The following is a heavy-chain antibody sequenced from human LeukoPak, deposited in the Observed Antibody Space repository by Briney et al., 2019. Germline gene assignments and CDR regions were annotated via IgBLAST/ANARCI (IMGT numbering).Heavy chain of an antibody. CDR2: INHSGST. CDR3: ARVDWFLDY. Sequence: SETLSLTCTVYGGSFSGYYWSWIRQPPGKGLEWIGEINHSGSTNYNPSLKSRVTISVDTSKNQFSLKLSSVTAADTAVYYCARVDWFLDYWGQGTLVTVSS. D-gene: IGHD3-9*01. V-gene: IGHV4-34*01. CDR1: GGSFSGYY. J-gene: IGHJ4*02.